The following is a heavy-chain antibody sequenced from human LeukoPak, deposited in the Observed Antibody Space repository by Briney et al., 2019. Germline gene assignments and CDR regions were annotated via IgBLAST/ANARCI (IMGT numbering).Heavy chain of an antibody. CDR1: GGSISNYY. J-gene: IGHJ5*02. CDR3: ARPVPSRLGWFDP. Sequence: SETLSLTCTVSGGSISNYYWSWIRQPAGKGLEWIGLIYSRGNTNYNPSLKSRVTISVDTSKNQFSLKLTSVTAADTAVYYCARPVPSRLGWFDPWGQGTLVTVSS. V-gene: IGHV4-4*07. CDR2: IYSRGNT. D-gene: IGHD1-1*01.